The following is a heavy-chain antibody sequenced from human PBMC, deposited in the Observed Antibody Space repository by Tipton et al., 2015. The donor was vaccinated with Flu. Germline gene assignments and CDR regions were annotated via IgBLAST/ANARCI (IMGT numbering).Heavy chain of an antibody. J-gene: IGHJ4*02. CDR1: GFTVSSNY. D-gene: IGHD3-10*02. V-gene: IGHV3-53*01. Sequence: GSLRLSCAASGFTVSSNYMSWVRQAPGKGLVWVSVIYSDGSTYYADSVKGRFTISRDNSKNTLYLQINSLRAEDTAVYYCASGTRRISMSDYWGQGTLVTVSS. CDR3: ASGTRRISMSDY. CDR2: IYSDGST.